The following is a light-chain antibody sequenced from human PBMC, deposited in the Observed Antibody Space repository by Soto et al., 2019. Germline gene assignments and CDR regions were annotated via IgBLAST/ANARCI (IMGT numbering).Light chain of an antibody. J-gene: IGLJ1*01. Sequence: QSALTQPASVSGSPGQSITISCTRTSSDVGSYNLVSWYQQHPGKAPKVMIYEVSKRPSGVSNRFSGSKSGNTASLTISGLQAEDEADYYCCSYAGSSTPLIFGTGTKVTVL. CDR3: CSYAGSSTPLI. CDR1: SSDVGSYNL. CDR2: EVS. V-gene: IGLV2-23*02.